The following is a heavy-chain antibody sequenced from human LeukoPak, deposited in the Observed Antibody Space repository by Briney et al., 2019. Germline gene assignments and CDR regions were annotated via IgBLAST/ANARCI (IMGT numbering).Heavy chain of an antibody. D-gene: IGHD5-24*01. Sequence: GGSLRLSCAASGFTFSSHSMNWVRQAPGKGLECVSYISSSSTIYYADSVKGRFTISRDNAKNSLYLQMNSLRAEDTAVYYCASDVEGIWGQGPMVTVSS. J-gene: IGHJ3*02. CDR3: ASDVEGI. CDR2: ISSSSTI. CDR1: GFTFSSHS. V-gene: IGHV3-48*04.